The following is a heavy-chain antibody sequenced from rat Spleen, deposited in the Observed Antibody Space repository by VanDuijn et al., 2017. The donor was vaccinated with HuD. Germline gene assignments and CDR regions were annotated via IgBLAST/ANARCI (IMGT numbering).Heavy chain of an antibody. CDR3: ARRDYGDY. Sequence: EVQLKESGPGLVQPSQTLSLTCTVSGFSFTDYSLHWVRQPPGKGLEWMGVIWTGGGTAYNSLLKSRLTITRDTSKSQLFLKMNSLQTEDTATYYCARRDYGDYWGQGVMVTVSS. J-gene: IGHJ2*01. D-gene: IGHD1-11*01. CDR2: IWTGGGT. V-gene: IGHV2S63*01. CDR1: GFSFTDYS.